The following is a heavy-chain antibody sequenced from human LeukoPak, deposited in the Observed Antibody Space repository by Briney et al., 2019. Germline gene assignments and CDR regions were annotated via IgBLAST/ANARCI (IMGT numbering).Heavy chain of an antibody. J-gene: IGHJ4*02. D-gene: IGHD3-10*01. CDR1: GGSISSSSYY. Sequence: SETLSLTCTVSGGSISSSSYYWGWIRQPPGKGLEWIGSICYSGSTYYNPSLKSRVTISVDTSKNQFSLKLSSVTAADTAVYYCARDGAPYGSGSESIDYWGQGTLVTVSS. CDR2: ICYSGST. CDR3: ARDGAPYGSGSESIDY. V-gene: IGHV4-39*07.